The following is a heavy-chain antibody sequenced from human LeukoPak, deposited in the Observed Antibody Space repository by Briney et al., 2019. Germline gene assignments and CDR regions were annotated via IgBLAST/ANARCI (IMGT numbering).Heavy chain of an antibody. Sequence: PSETLSLTCTVSGGSISSYYWSWIRQPPGKGLEWIGYIYYSGSTNYNPSLKSRVTISVDTSNNQFSQKLSSVTAADTAVYYCAREYCGGDCYPDYWGQGTLVTVSS. V-gene: IGHV4-59*01. J-gene: IGHJ4*02. D-gene: IGHD2-21*02. CDR3: AREYCGGDCYPDY. CDR1: GGSISSYY. CDR2: IYYSGST.